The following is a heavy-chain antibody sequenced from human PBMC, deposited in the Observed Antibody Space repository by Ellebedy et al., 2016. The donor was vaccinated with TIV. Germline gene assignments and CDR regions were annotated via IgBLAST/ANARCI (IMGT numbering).Heavy chain of an antibody. Sequence: ASVKVSCKASGYTFTSYAISWVRQAPGQGLEWMGRIIPILGIANYAQKFQGRVTITADKSTSTAYMELSSLRSEDTAVYYCARVILSSSSSPFDYWGQGTLVTVSS. D-gene: IGHD6-6*01. V-gene: IGHV1-69*04. J-gene: IGHJ4*02. CDR3: ARVILSSSSSPFDY. CDR2: IIPILGIA. CDR1: GYTFTSYA.